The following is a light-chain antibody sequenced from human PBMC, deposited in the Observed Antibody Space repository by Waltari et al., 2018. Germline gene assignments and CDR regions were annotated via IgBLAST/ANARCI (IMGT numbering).Light chain of an antibody. V-gene: IGKV2-30*02. CDR2: KVS. CDR1: QSLVHSDGNTY. Sequence: VVMTQSPLSLPGTLGQPASISCRSSQSLVHSDGNTYLEWFQQRPGQSPRRLIYKVSNRDSVVPDRFGGSGSGTDFTLKISRVEAEDVGLYYCMQVTHWPHTFGQGTSLEI. J-gene: IGKJ2*01. CDR3: MQVTHWPHT.